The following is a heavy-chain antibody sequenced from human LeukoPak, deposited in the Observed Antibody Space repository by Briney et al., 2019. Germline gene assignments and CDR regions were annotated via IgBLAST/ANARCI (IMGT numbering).Heavy chain of an antibody. J-gene: IGHJ6*02. CDR3: ARDAGHQVSRRNYYAMDV. Sequence: PSQTLSLTCSVSGGSMTYGSYYWSWIRQPAGKGLEWIGRIYISGSTNYNPSLESRVTISVDLSKNQFSLKLCSVTAADTAVYYCARDAGHQVSRRNYYAMDVWGQGTTVTVSS. D-gene: IGHD2-2*01. CDR2: IYISGST. V-gene: IGHV4-61*02. CDR1: GGSMTYGSYY.